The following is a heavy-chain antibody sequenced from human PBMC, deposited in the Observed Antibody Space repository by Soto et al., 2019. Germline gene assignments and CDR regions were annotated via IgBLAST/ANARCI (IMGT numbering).Heavy chain of an antibody. Sequence: AGGSLRLSCAASGFTFSDHYMDWVRQAPAKGLEWVGRTRNRANGYTTEYAASVKGRFTISRDDSKNSLYLQMNSLETEDTAVYYCARAFYASGSYSLDYWGQGALVTVSS. V-gene: IGHV3-72*01. J-gene: IGHJ4*02. CDR3: ARAFYASGSYSLDY. CDR1: GFTFSDHY. CDR2: TRNRANGYTT. D-gene: IGHD3-10*01.